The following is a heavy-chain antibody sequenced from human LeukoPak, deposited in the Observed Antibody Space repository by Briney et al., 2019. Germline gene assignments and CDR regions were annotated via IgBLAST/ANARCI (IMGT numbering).Heavy chain of an antibody. D-gene: IGHD3-16*01. J-gene: IGHJ5*02. CDR1: GFTFSSHN. CDR3: ARDRQGFMSEWPNWFDP. V-gene: IGHV3-21*01. CDR2: ISSGSSYI. Sequence: GGSLSLSCTASGFTFSSHNMNWVRQGPGKGLEWVSSISSGSSYIYYADSVQGRFTISRDNAKNSLYLQMSSLTAEDTAVYYCARDRQGFMSEWPNWFDPWGQGALVTVSS.